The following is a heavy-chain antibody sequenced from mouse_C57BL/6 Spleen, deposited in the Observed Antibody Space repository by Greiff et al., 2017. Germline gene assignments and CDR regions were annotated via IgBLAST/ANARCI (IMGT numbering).Heavy chain of an antibody. D-gene: IGHD2-1*01. CDR3: AREVIYGNFYAMDY. V-gene: IGHV5-16*01. CDR1: GFTFSDYY. Sequence: EVMLVESEGGLVQPGSSMKLSCTASGFTFSDYYMAWVRQVPEKGLEWVANINYDGSSTYYLDSLKSRFIISRDNAKNILYLQMSSLKSEDTATYYCAREVIYGNFYAMDYWGQGTSVTVSS. CDR2: INYDGSST. J-gene: IGHJ4*01.